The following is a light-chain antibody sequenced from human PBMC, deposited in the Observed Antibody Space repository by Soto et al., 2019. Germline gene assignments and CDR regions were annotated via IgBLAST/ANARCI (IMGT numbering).Light chain of an antibody. V-gene: IGKV1-5*03. CDR2: GAS. Sequence: DIQMTQSPSSLSASVGDRVTITCRASESISTWLAWYQQKPGKAPKLLIYGASSLESGVPPRFSGDGSGTEFTLTISSLQRDDFGSYYCQQYGCLWSFGQGTKVEIE. J-gene: IGKJ1*01. CDR3: QQYGCLWS. CDR1: ESISTW.